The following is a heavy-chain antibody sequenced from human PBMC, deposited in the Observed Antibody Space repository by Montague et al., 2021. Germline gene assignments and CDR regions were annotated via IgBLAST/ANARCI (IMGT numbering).Heavy chain of an antibody. CDR3: AKASKKLRNYCYTMDV. CDR2: ITDIGPGT. V-gene: IGHV3-23*01. CDR1: GFSFTSYA. Sequence: SLRLSCAASGFSFTSYAVNWVRQAPGEGLEWVSSITDIGPGTYYADSVKGRFTISRDNAKNTLYLQMNSLRVDDTAVYYCAKASKKLRNYCYTMDVWGQGTTVTVSS. J-gene: IGHJ6*02.